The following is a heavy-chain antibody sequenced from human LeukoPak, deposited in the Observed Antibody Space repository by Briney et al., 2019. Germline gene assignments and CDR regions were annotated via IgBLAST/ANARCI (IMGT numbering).Heavy chain of an antibody. Sequence: PGGSLRLSXATSGFSFNGAWLSWVRQAPGKGLEWIGRIQHGGTTDYAAPVKGRLTISRDDSKATLYLQMNSLKTEDTAIYYCTTVTHFYLGGQGTLVTVSS. J-gene: IGHJ4*02. V-gene: IGHV3-15*01. D-gene: IGHD2-15*01. CDR1: GFSFNGAW. CDR3: TTVTHFYL. CDR2: IQHGGTT.